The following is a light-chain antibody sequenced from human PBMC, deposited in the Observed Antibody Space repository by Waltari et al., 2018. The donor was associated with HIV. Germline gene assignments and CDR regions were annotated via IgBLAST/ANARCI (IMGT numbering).Light chain of an antibody. Sequence: DIQLTQSPSLLSASIGDRVTITCRASQGINSYLAWYQQKPGKAPKVLIYAASTLQSGVPSRFSGSGSGTEFALTVSSLQPDDFATYYCQQLNSYPYTFGQGTKLEVK. J-gene: IGKJ2*01. CDR3: QQLNSYPYT. CDR1: QGINSY. V-gene: IGKV1-9*01. CDR2: AAS.